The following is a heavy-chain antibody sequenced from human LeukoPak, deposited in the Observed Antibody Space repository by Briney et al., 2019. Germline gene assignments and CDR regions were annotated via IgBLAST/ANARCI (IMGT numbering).Heavy chain of an antibody. V-gene: IGHV7-4-1*02. CDR2: INTNTGNP. J-gene: IGHJ2*01. Sequence: ASVKVSCKASGYTFTTYPMNWVRQAPGQGLEWMGWINTNTGNPTYAQGFTGRFVFSLDTSVSTAYLQISSLKAEDTAVYYCANSISGYDPEGYFDLWGRGTLVTVSS. CDR1: GYTFTTYP. CDR3: ANSISGYDPEGYFDL. D-gene: IGHD5-12*01.